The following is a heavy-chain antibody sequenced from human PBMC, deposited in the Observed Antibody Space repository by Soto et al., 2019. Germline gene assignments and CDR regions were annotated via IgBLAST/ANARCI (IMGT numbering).Heavy chain of an antibody. Sequence: QVQLQQWGAGLLKRSETLSLTCAVYGGSFSGYYWSWIRQPPGKGLEWIGEINHSGSTNYNPSLKSRVTISVDTSKNQFSLKLSSVTAADTAVYYCARGQRLLRCLDYWGQGTLVTVSS. CDR3: ARGQRLLRCLDY. D-gene: IGHD3-22*01. CDR1: GGSFSGYY. J-gene: IGHJ4*02. CDR2: INHSGST. V-gene: IGHV4-34*01.